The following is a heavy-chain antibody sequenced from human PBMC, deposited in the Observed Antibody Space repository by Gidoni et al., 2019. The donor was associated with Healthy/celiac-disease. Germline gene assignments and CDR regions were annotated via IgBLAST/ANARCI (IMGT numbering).Heavy chain of an antibody. CDR3: ARGHSSGNWFDP. V-gene: IGHV4-34*01. J-gene: IGHJ5*02. CDR1: GGSFSGYY. D-gene: IGHD3-22*01. Sequence: QVQLQQWGAGLLKPSETLSLTCAVYGGSFSGYYWSWIRQPPGKGLEWIGEINHSGSTNYNPSHKSRVTISVDTSKNQFSLKRSSVTAADTAVYYCARGHSSGNWFDPWGQGTLVTVSS. CDR2: INHSGST.